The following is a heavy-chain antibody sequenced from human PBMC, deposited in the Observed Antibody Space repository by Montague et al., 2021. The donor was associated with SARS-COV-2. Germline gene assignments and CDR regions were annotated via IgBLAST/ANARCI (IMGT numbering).Heavy chain of an antibody. CDR3: ARGGGDSADYYYYAMDV. CDR1: GGSFSGYY. Sequence: SETLSLTCVVYGGSFSGYYWSWIRQPPGKGLEWIGEIKDNGFTSYNPSLKSRITISVDTSKNHFSLKLSSVTAADTAVYYCARGGGDSADYYYYAMDVWGQGTTVTVSS. V-gene: IGHV4-34*01. D-gene: IGHD2-21*02. J-gene: IGHJ6*02. CDR2: IKDNGFT.